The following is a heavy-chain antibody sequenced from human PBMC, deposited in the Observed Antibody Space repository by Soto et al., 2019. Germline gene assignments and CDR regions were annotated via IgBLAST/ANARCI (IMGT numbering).Heavy chain of an antibody. Sequence: ASVKVSCKASGGTFSSYTISWVRQAPGQGLEWMGRMNPISGITSYAQRFQGRVTMTRNNSISTAYMELSSLRSEDTAVYYCAREYSGYDYSAFDIWGQGTMVTVSS. V-gene: IGHV1-8*02. CDR3: AREYSGYDYSAFDI. J-gene: IGHJ3*02. CDR2: MNPISGIT. D-gene: IGHD5-12*01. CDR1: GGTFSSYT.